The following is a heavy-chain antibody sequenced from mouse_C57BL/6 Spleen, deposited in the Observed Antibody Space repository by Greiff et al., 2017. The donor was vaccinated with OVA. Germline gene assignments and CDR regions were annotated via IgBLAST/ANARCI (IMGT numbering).Heavy chain of an antibody. CDR2: IYPGDGDT. V-gene: IGHV1-82*01. Sequence: VQLQESGPELVKPGASVKISCKASGYAFSSSWMNWVKQRPGKGLEWIGRIYPGDGDTNYNGKFKGKATLTADKSSSTAYMQLSSLTSEDSAVYFCARLNYGSSYNYFDHWGQGTTLTVSS. CDR1: GYAFSSSW. CDR3: ARLNYGSSYNYFDH. J-gene: IGHJ2*01. D-gene: IGHD1-1*01.